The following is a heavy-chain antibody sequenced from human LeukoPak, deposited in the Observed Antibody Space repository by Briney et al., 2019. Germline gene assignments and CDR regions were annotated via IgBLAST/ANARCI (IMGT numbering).Heavy chain of an antibody. D-gene: IGHD3-22*01. Sequence: PGGSLRLSCAVSGITLSNYGMTWVRQAPGKGLEWVAGISDTGGRPNYADSVKGRFTIYRDNPKNTLYLQMNSLRAEDTAVYFCAKRGVVIRVILVGFHKEAYYFDSWGQGALVTVSS. J-gene: IGHJ4*02. CDR1: GITLSNYG. V-gene: IGHV3-23*01. CDR2: ISDTGGRP. CDR3: AKRGVVIRVILVGFHKEAYYFDS.